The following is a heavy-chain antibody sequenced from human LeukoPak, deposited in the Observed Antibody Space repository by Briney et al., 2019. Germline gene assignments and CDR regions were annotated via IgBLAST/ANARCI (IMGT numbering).Heavy chain of an antibody. D-gene: IGHD1-20*01. CDR3: ATESGLTGRGIFDH. CDR1: GGSIRSYY. Sequence: SETLSLTCTVSGGSIRSYYWNWIRQPAGKRLEWIGRLFPSGNTNYNPSLKSRVTVSVDTSKNQFSLKLSSVTAADTAVYYCATESGLTGRGIFDHWGQGSLVTVSS. CDR2: LFPSGNT. V-gene: IGHV4-4*07. J-gene: IGHJ4*02.